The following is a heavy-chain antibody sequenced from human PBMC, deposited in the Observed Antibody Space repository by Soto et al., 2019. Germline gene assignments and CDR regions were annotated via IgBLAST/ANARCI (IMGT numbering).Heavy chain of an antibody. Sequence: SETLSLTCTVSGGSISSSSYYWGWIRQPPGKGLQWIGSIYYSVSTYYNPSLKSRVTISVDKSKKQFSLKLSSVTAADTAVYYCARPYLYETSGYFRPADTLAIWAPGTMVPVSS. CDR2: IYYSVST. CDR3: ARPYLYETSGYFRPADTLAI. CDR1: GGSISSSSYY. D-gene: IGHD3-22*01. V-gene: IGHV4-39*01. J-gene: IGHJ3*02.